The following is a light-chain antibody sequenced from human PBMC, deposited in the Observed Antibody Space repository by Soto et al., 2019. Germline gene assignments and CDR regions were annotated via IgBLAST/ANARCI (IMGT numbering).Light chain of an antibody. CDR3: QSYDSEVNGLYV. CDR2: GNG. Sequence: QSVLTQPPSASGTPGQRVTISCSGSSSNIGSNTVNWYQQLPGTAPKLLIYGNGNRPSGVPDRFSVSKSGASASLAITGLQAEDEADYYCQSYDSEVNGLYVFGTGTQLTVL. V-gene: IGLV1-44*01. CDR1: SSNIGSNT. J-gene: IGLJ1*01.